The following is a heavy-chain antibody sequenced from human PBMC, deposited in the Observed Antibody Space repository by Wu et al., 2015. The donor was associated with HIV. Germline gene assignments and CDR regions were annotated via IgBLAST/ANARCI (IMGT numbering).Heavy chain of an antibody. CDR2: ISVYSL. V-gene: IGHV1-18*01. Sequence: QVQLVQSGADVKKPGASVKVSCKTFGYTFYNYGIAWVRQAPGQGLEWLAWISVYSLHYGLNFRGRVTTSIDTSTSTAYLELRNLTFGDTAVYYCARVSLDFWSGYPVGYFDLWGRGTLVTVSS. CDR1: GYTFYNYG. D-gene: IGHD3-3*01. J-gene: IGHJ2*01. CDR3: ARVSLDFWSGYPVGYFDL.